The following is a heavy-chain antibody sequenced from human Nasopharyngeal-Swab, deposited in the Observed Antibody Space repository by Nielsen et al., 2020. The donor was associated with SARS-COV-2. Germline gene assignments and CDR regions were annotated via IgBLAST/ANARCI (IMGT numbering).Heavy chain of an antibody. D-gene: IGHD1-1*01. CDR1: GYSFTRNW. J-gene: IGHJ3*02. CDR3: ARRQIIGTTAPLGPFDI. V-gene: IGHV5-51*01. CDR2: IYPGDSDA. Sequence: GGSLKISCKGSGYSFTRNWIGWVRQMPGKGLEWMGIIYPGDSDARYSPSFLGQVTISADKSINTAYLQWSSLKASGTAMYYCARRQIIGTTAPLGPFDIWGQGTMVTVSS.